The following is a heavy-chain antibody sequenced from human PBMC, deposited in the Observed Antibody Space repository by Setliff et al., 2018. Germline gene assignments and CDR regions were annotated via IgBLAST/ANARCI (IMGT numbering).Heavy chain of an antibody. CDR1: GGSVSRTVYY. CDR3: VRDLSGGQAL. Sequence: KPSETLSLTCSVAGGSVSRTVYYWGWVRQSPGKGPEWVASIRDRGSTAYNPSLRSRLTISIDTSENQFSMKLIPVTAADTAVYYCVRDLSGGQALWGQGTMVTVSS. V-gene: IGHV4-39*07. J-gene: IGHJ3*01. D-gene: IGHD1-26*01. CDR2: IRDRGST.